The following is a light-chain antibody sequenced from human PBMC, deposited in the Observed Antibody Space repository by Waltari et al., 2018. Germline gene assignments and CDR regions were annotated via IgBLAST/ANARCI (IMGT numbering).Light chain of an antibody. CDR1: ISNIGGNA. Sequence: QSVLTQPPPASGTPGQRVTISCSGSISNIGGNAVNWYQHLPGTAPKLLINSHSQRPSGVPDRFSGSTSGTSASLAISELQSGDEADYYCATWDDSLNGFYVFGTGTKVTVL. V-gene: IGLV1-44*01. CDR2: SHS. CDR3: ATWDDSLNGFYV. J-gene: IGLJ1*01.